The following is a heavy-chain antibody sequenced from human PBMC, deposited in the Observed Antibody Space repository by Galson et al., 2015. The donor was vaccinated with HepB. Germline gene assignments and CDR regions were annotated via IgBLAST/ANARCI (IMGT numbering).Heavy chain of an antibody. V-gene: IGHV4-34*01. CDR1: GASFNGYY. CDR2: INHSGNA. CDR3: ARKYIWGNYRATDY. Sequence: LSLTCAVYGASFNGYYWTWIRQPPGKGLEWIGEINHSGNANYNPSLKSRVTISVDTSKNHFSLKLTSVTAADTAVYYCARKYIWGNYRATDYWGQGTLVTVSS. J-gene: IGHJ4*02. D-gene: IGHD3-16*02.